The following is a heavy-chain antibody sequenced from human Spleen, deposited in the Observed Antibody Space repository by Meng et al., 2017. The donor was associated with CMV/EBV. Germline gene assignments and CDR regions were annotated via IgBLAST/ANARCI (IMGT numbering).Heavy chain of an antibody. J-gene: IGHJ6*02. V-gene: IGHV3-48*04. CDR1: GFTLSSYS. Sequence: GESLKISCAASGFTLSSYSVNWVRQAPGRGLEWISYISSTGKTIDYADSVKGRFTVSRDNAKNSLYLQMNNLRAEDTAVYYCARVDSRYYGMDVWGQGTTVTVSS. CDR2: ISSTGKTI. D-gene: IGHD6-13*01. CDR3: ARVDSRYYGMDV.